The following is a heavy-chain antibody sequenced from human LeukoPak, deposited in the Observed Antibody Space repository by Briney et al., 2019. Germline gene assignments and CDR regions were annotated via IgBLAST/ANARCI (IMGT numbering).Heavy chain of an antibody. D-gene: IGHD3-22*01. Sequence: SVKVSCKASGGTFSSYAISWVRQAPGQGLAWMGRIIPILGIANYAQKFQGRVTITADKSTSTAYMGLSSLRSEDTAVYYCASGYYYVRTWGQGTMVTVSS. CDR1: GGTFSSYA. J-gene: IGHJ3*01. CDR2: IIPILGIA. V-gene: IGHV1-69*04. CDR3: ASGYYYVRT.